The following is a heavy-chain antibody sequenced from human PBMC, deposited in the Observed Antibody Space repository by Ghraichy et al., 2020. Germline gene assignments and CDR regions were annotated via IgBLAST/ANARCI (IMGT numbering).Heavy chain of an antibody. D-gene: IGHD6-13*01. CDR1: GYKFSIYW. CDR3: ARLEYSSSSFDP. V-gene: IGHV5-51*01. CDR2: ICPGDADT. Sequence: GESLNISCKGSGYKFSIYWIGWVRQMPGKGLEWMGIICPGDADTRYSPSFQGQVTISADKSIRTAYLQWNSLKASDTAMYYCARLEYSSSSFDPWGQGTLVTVSS. J-gene: IGHJ5*02.